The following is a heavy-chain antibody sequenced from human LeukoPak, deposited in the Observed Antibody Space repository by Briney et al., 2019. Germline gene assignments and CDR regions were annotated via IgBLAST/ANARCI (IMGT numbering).Heavy chain of an antibody. CDR3: AREAYYDSSGYYSAFDI. CDR1: GYTFTSYG. Sequence: ASVKVSCKASGYTFTSYGISWVRHAPGQGLEWMGWISAYNGNTNYAQKLQGRVTMTTDTSTSTAYMELRSLRSDDAAVYYCAREAYYDSSGYYSAFDIWGQGTMVTVSS. D-gene: IGHD3-22*01. J-gene: IGHJ3*02. V-gene: IGHV1-18*01. CDR2: ISAYNGNT.